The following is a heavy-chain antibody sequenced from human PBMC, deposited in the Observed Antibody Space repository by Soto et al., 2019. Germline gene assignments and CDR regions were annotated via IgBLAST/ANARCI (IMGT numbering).Heavy chain of an antibody. CDR3: ARRERYYGSPGWFDP. Sequence: NPSETLSLTCSVSGASINNFACYWGWIRQPPGKGLEWIGTVYYNENTYYNPSLKSRVAISVDTAKNQFSLNLRSVTAADTAIYFCARRERYYGSPGWFDPWGQGTLVTVSS. CDR1: GASINNFACY. J-gene: IGHJ5*01. D-gene: IGHD3-10*01. V-gene: IGHV4-39*01. CDR2: VYYNENT.